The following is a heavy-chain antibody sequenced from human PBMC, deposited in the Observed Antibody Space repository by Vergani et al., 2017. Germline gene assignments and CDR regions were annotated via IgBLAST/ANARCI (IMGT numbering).Heavy chain of an antibody. CDR1: GFTFSSYG. V-gene: IGHV3-33*01. D-gene: IGHD3-16*01. CDR3: ASEEGFGGVGLYYYGMDV. Sequence: QVQLVESGGGVVQPGRSLRLSCAASGFTFSSYGMHWVRQAPGKGLEWVAVIWYDGSNKYYADSVKGRFTISRDNSKNTLYLQMNSLRAEDTAVYYCASEEGFGGVGLYYYGMDVWGQGTTVTVSS. CDR2: IWYDGSNK. J-gene: IGHJ6*02.